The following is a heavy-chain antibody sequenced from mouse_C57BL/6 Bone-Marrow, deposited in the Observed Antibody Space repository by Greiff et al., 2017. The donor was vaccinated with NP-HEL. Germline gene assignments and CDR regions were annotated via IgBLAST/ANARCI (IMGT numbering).Heavy chain of an antibody. CDR3: ARDVPSTAQATAWFAY. CDR1: GFTFSSYA. J-gene: IGHJ3*01. D-gene: IGHD3-2*02. V-gene: IGHV5-4*01. CDR2: ISDGGSYT. Sequence: EVQLVESGGGLVKPGGSLKLSCAASGFTFSSYAMSWVRQTPEKRLEWVATISDGGSYTYYPDNVKGRFTISRDNAKNNLYLQMSQLKSEDTAMYYCARDVPSTAQATAWFAYWGQGTLVTVSA.